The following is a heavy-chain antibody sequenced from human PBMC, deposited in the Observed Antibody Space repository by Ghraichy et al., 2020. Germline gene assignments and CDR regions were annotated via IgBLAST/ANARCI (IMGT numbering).Heavy chain of an antibody. Sequence: GGSLRFSCAASGLSVSDHYMSWVRRAPGKGLEWVSFLHSNGDTFYAGSVKGRFIISRDDSMNTLYLQMISLRAEDTAVYYCARTVYAGSGNHYLDYWGQGTLVTVSS. CDR1: GLSVSDHY. CDR3: ARTVYAGSGNHYLDY. V-gene: IGHV3-53*01. J-gene: IGHJ4*02. D-gene: IGHD3-10*01. CDR2: LHSNGDT.